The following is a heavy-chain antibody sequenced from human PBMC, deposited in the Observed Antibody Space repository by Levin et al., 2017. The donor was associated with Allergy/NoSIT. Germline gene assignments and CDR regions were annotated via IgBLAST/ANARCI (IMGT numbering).Heavy chain of an antibody. CDR3: ARLGSYRDWFDP. V-gene: IGHV4-30-4*01. Sequence: LRLSCTVSGGSISSGDYYWSWIRQPPGKGLEWIGYIYYSGNTHYNPSLKSRVTISVDTSKHQFSLKLSSVTAADTAVYYCARLGSYRDWFDPWGQGTLVTVSS. CDR2: IYYSGNT. D-gene: IGHD3-16*01. J-gene: IGHJ5*02. CDR1: GGSISSGDYY.